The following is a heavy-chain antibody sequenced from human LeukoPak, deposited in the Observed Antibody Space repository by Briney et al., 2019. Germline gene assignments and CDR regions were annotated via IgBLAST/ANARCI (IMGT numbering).Heavy chain of an antibody. CDR3: ARDGGGAAFDAFDI. CDR2: ISSSSSTI. V-gene: IGHV3-48*01. J-gene: IGHJ3*02. D-gene: IGHD2-15*01. Sequence: GGSLRLSCAASGFTFSSYSMNWVRQAPGKGLEWVSYISSSSSTIYYADSVKGRFTISRDNAKNSLYLQMNSLRAEDTAVYYCARDGGGAAFDAFDIWGQGTMVTVSS. CDR1: GFTFSSYS.